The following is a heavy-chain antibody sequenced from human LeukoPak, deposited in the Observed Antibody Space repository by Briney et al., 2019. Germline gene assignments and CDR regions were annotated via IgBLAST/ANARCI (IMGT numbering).Heavy chain of an antibody. CDR3: ARGAVLGTHFDY. CDR2: IWYDGSNK. V-gene: IGHV3-33*01. Sequence: GRSLRLSCAASGFTFSSYGMHWVRQAPGKGLEWVAVIWYDGSNKYYADSVKGRFTISRDNSKNTLYLQMNSLRAEDTAAYYCARGAVLGTHFDYWGQGTLATVSS. J-gene: IGHJ4*02. D-gene: IGHD1-1*01. CDR1: GFTFSSYG.